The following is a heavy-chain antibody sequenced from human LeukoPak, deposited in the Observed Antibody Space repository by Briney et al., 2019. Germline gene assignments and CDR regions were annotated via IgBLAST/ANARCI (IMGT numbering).Heavy chain of an antibody. CDR1: GFTFSSYW. CDR3: ATSGVNDILTGLFDY. Sequence: GGSLRLSCAASGFTFSSYWMSWVRQAPGKGLEWVANIKQDGSEKYYVDSVKGRFTISRDNAKNSLYLQMNSLRAEDTAVYYCATSGVNDILTGLFDYWGQGTLVTVSS. V-gene: IGHV3-7*01. D-gene: IGHD3-9*01. J-gene: IGHJ4*02. CDR2: IKQDGSEK.